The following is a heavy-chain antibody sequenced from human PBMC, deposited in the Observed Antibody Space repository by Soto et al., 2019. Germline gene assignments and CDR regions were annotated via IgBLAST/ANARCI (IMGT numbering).Heavy chain of an antibody. CDR3: AKVSTF. CDR1: GFTFRSFA. CDR2: ISPSGGDT. J-gene: IGHJ4*02. Sequence: EVQLLESGGGLVQPGGSLRLSCAASGFTFRSFAMNWVRQAPGKGLEWVSSISPSGGDTYYADSVEGRFTISRDNSNNRLYLHMNILRAEDTAGYYCAKVSTFWGQGTLVTVSS. V-gene: IGHV3-23*01.